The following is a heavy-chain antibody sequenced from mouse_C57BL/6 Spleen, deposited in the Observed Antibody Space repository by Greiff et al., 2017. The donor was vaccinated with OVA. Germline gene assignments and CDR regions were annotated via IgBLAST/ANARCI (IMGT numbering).Heavy chain of an antibody. CDR1: GYTFTSYG. Sequence: QVQLQQSGAELARPGASVKLSCKASGYTFTSYGISWVKQRTGQGLEWIGEIYPRSGNTYYNEKFKGKATLTADKSSSTAYMELRSLTSEDSAVYFCASPYYYGSREGFAYWGQGTLVTVSA. CDR3: ASPYYYGSREGFAY. CDR2: IYPRSGNT. V-gene: IGHV1-81*01. J-gene: IGHJ3*01. D-gene: IGHD1-1*01.